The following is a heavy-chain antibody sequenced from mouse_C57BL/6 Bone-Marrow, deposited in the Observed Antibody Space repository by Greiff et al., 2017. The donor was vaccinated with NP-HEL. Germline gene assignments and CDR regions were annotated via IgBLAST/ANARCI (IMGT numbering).Heavy chain of an antibody. CDR1: GFTFSDYY. D-gene: IGHD1-1*01. CDR2: ISNGGGST. Sequence: EVKLVESGGGLVQPGGSLKLSCAASGFTFSDYYMYWVRQTPEKRLEWVAYISNGGGSTYYPDTVKGRFTISSDNAKNTLYLQMSRLKSEDTAMYYCARQGATVVATYWYFDVWGTGTTVTVSS. J-gene: IGHJ1*03. CDR3: ARQGATVVATYWYFDV. V-gene: IGHV5-12*01.